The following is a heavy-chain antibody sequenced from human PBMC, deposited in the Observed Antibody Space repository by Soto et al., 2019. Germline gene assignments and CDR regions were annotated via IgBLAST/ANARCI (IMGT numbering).Heavy chain of an antibody. D-gene: IGHD3-22*01. CDR1: GFTFSSYA. J-gene: IGHJ4*02. Sequence: AGGSLRLSCAASGFTFSSYAMSWGRQAPGKGLEWVSAISGSGGSTYYADSVKGRFTISRDNSKNTLYLQMNSLRAEDTAVYYCAIGYYYDSSGYAPFDYWGQGTLVTVSS. V-gene: IGHV3-23*01. CDR3: AIGYYYDSSGYAPFDY. CDR2: ISGSGGST.